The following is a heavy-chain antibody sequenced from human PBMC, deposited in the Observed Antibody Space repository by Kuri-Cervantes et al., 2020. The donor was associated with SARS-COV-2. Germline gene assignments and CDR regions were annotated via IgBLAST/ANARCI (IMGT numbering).Heavy chain of an antibody. D-gene: IGHD1-26*01. CDR3: TRHVRVGVVGATSENDY. Sequence: ETLSLTCAASGFTFSSYSMNWVRQASGKGLEWVGRIRSKANSYATAYAASVEGRFTISRDDSKNTAYLQMNSLKTEDTAVYYCTRHVRVGVVGATSENDYWDQGTLVTVSS. V-gene: IGHV3-73*01. CDR2: IRSKANSYAT. CDR1: GFTFSSYS. J-gene: IGHJ4*02.